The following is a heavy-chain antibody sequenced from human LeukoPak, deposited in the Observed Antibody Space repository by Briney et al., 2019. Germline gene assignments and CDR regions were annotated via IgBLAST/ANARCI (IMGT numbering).Heavy chain of an antibody. Sequence: GGSLRLSCAASGFTFSGFAMSWIRQAPGEGLEWFSSISRSGESTFYADSVRGRFTISRDNAKNSLYLQMNSLRAEDTAVYYCARGRRQTGGYYYDSSGYYYGYWGQGTLVTVSS. CDR3: ARGRRQTGGYYYDSSGYYYGY. CDR2: ISRSGEST. D-gene: IGHD3-22*01. CDR1: GFTFSGFA. V-gene: IGHV3-23*01. J-gene: IGHJ4*02.